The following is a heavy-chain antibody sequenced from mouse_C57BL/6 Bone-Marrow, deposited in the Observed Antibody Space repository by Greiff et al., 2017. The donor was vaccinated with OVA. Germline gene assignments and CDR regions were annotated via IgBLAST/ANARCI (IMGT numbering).Heavy chain of an antibody. V-gene: IGHV1-50*01. CDR3: ARESYGSRLLFDY. J-gene: IGHJ2*01. CDR2: IDPSDSYT. D-gene: IGHD1-1*01. CDR1: GYTFTSYW. Sequence: QVQLKQSGAELVKPGASVKLSCKASGYTFTSYWMQWVKQRPGQGLEWIGEIDPSDSYTNYNQKFKGKATLTVDTSSSTAYMQLSSLTSEDSAVYYCARESYGSRLLFDYWGQGTTLTVSS.